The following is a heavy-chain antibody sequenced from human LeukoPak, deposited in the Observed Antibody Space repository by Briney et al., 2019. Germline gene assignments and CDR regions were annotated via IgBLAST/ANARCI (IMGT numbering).Heavy chain of an antibody. D-gene: IGHD3-10*01. J-gene: IGHJ6*03. CDR1: GGTFSSYA. V-gene: IGHV1-69*01. CDR3: ARDMDYYGSGSYHSYYYYYMDV. CDR2: IIPIFGTA. Sequence: GSSVKVSCKASGGTFSSYAISWVRQAPGQGLEWMGGIIPIFGTANYAQKFQGRVTITADESTSTAYMELSSLRSEDTAVYYCARDMDYYGSGSYHSYYYYYMDVWGKGTTVTVSS.